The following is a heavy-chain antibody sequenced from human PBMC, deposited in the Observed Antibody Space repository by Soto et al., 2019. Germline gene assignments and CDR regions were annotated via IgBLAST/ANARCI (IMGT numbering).Heavy chain of an antibody. J-gene: IGHJ6*02. V-gene: IGHV4-59*01. CDR2: IYYSGST. Sequence: SETLSLTCTVSGGSISSYYWSWIRQPPGKGLEWIGYIYYSGSTNYNPSLKSRVTISVDTSKNQFSLKLSSVTAADTAVYYCARGAVRYYYGMDVWGQGTTVTVSS. CDR1: GGSISSYY. CDR3: ARGAVRYYYGMDV. D-gene: IGHD1-1*01.